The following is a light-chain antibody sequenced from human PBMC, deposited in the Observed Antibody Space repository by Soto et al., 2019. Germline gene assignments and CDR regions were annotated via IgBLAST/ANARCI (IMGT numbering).Light chain of an antibody. CDR2: GAS. Sequence: EIVLTQSPGTLSLSPGERATLSCRASQSVSSSYLAWYQQKPGQAPRLLIYGASSRATGVPDRFSGSGSGTDFSLAISRLEPEDFAVYHCQQYSSSPRTFGQGTRLGIK. CDR3: QQYSSSPRT. J-gene: IGKJ5*01. CDR1: QSVSSSY. V-gene: IGKV3-20*01.